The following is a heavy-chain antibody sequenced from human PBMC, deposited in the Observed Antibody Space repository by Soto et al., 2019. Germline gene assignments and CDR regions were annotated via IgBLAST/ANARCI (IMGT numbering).Heavy chain of an antibody. J-gene: IGHJ5*02. V-gene: IGHV4-59*01. CDR1: GGSISSYY. CDR3: AREGTPYDSSGYYWFDP. CDR2: IYYSGST. D-gene: IGHD3-22*01. Sequence: QVQLQESGPGLVKPSETLSLTCTVSGGSISSYYWSWIRQPPGKGLEWIGYIYYSGSTNYNPSLKSRVTISVDTSKNQFSLKLSSVTAADTAVYYCAREGTPYDSSGYYWFDPWGQGTLVTVSS.